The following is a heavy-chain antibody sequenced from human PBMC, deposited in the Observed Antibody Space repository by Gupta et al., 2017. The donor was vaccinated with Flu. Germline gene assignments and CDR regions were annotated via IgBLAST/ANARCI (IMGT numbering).Heavy chain of an antibody. J-gene: IGHJ4*02. Sequence: EVQLLESGGGLVQPGGSLRLSCAASGFTFSSYAMTWVRQAPGKGLELVAGISGSGGSTYYADSVKGRFTISRDNSKNTLYLQMNSQRAEDTAIYYCAKGAGYSSSWYLDYWGQGTPVTVSS. V-gene: IGHV3-23*01. CDR3: AKGAGYSSSWYLDY. CDR1: GFTFSSYA. CDR2: ISGSGGST. D-gene: IGHD6-13*01.